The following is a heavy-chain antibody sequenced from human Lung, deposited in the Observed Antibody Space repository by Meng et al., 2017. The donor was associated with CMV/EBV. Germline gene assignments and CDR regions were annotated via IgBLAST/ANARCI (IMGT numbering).Heavy chain of an antibody. CDR3: IRPYGDYTYYFGLDV. CDR1: PFSDSA. V-gene: IGHV3-73*01. J-gene: IGHJ6*02. Sequence: PFSDSAVHWVRPASGKGLEWVGHMRSKTYNSATAYGASMKGRFTISRDDSDNTAWLQMNSLKTEDTAVYYCIRPYGDYTYYFGLDVWGQGTTVTVSS. D-gene: IGHD4-17*01. CDR2: MRSKTYNSAT.